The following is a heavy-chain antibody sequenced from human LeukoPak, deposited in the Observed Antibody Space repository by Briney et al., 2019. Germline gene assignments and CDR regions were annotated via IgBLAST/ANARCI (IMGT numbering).Heavy chain of an antibody. D-gene: IGHD2-8*02. CDR1: GFTFITYW. CDR3: ARDTGFSNYDY. V-gene: IGHV3-74*01. J-gene: IGHJ4*02. Sequence: GGSLRLSCAASGFTFITYWMHWVRQAPGKGLVWVSRINSDGTSTTYADSVKGRFTISRDNAKNTLYLQMNSLRADDTAMYYCARDTGFSNYDYWGQGTLVTVSS. CDR2: INSDGTST.